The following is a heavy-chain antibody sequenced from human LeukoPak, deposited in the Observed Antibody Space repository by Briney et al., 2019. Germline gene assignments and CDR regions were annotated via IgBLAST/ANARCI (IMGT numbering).Heavy chain of an antibody. CDR2: ISYDGSNK. V-gene: IGHV3-30*04. Sequence: GRSLGLSCAASGFTFSSYAIHWVRQAPGKGLEWVAVISYDGSNKYYADSVKGRFTISRDNSKNTLYLQVNSLRAEDTAVYYCARDPSDSSAVYADYWGQGTLVTVSS. CDR3: ARDPSDSSAVYADY. D-gene: IGHD3-22*01. J-gene: IGHJ4*02. CDR1: GFTFSSYA.